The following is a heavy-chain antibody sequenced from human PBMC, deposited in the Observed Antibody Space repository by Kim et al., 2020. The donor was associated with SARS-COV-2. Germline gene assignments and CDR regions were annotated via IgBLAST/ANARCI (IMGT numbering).Heavy chain of an antibody. V-gene: IGHV3-9*01. Sequence: KGRFTISRDNAKNSLYLQMNSLRAEDTALYYCAKDIPAPPLPLYYYGMDVWGQGTTVTVSS. J-gene: IGHJ6*02. CDR3: AKDIPAPPLPLYYYGMDV.